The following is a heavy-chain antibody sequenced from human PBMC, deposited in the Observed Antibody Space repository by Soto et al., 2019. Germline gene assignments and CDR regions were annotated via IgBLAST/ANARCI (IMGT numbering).Heavy chain of an antibody. CDR2: IYWDDDE. Sequence: ITLKESGPTLVKPTQTLTLTCTFSGFSLNTGGVGVGWVRQPRGKAMEWLALIYWDDDERYRPSLRSRLNITKDTINHQVVLTMTNMDPEDTATYYCVRNWRYYGGDYYYGMDAWGPGTTVTVSS. D-gene: IGHD3-10*01. CDR3: VRNWRYYGGDYYYGMDA. V-gene: IGHV2-5*02. CDR1: GFSLNTGGVG. J-gene: IGHJ6*02.